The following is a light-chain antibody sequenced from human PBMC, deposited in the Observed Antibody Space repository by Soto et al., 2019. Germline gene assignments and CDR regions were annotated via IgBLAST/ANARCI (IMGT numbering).Light chain of an antibody. CDR2: GVT. CDR1: SSDVGGYNY. Sequence: QSALTQPRSVSGSPGQSVTISCTGTSSDVGGYNYVSWYQRHPGKAPKLIISGVTKRPSGVPDRFSGSKSGNTASLTISGLQAEDEADYDCQSYDSSLSGSVFGGGTQLTVL. V-gene: IGLV2-11*01. J-gene: IGLJ3*02. CDR3: QSYDSSLSGSV.